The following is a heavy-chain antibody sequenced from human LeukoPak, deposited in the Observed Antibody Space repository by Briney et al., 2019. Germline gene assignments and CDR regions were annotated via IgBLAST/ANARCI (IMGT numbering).Heavy chain of an antibody. V-gene: IGHV1-2*06. D-gene: IGHD6-6*01. CDR3: ARGLYSSSSRFNVGY. Sequence: ASVKVSCKTSGYTFTGYYMHWVRQAPGQGLEWMGRINPNNGGTNYAQKFQGRVTVTRDTSISTVYMELSRLRYDDTAVYYCARGLYSSSSRFNVGYWGQGTLVTVSS. J-gene: IGHJ4*02. CDR1: GYTFTGYY. CDR2: INPNNGGT.